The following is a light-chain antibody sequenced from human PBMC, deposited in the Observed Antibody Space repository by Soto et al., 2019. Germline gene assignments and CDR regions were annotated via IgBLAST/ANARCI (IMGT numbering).Light chain of an antibody. Sequence: DIRMTQSPSTLSASVGDRVTITCRASESVKSWLAWYQQKPGKTPRLLIYEASTLESGVPSRFSGGGSGTEFTLPISSLQADDIATYYCQQYNAKSQAFGQGTKVEIK. CDR1: ESVKSW. J-gene: IGKJ1*01. CDR3: QQYNAKSQA. V-gene: IGKV1-5*03. CDR2: EAS.